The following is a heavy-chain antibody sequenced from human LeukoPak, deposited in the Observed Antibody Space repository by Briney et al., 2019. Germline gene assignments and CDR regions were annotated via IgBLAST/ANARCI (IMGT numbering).Heavy chain of an antibody. V-gene: IGHV4-39*07. D-gene: IGHD2-21*02. CDR2: VYYSGST. J-gene: IGHJ4*02. Sequence: SETLSLTCTVSGGSISSSSYHWGWLRQPPGKGPEWIGSVYYSGSTYYNPSLKSRVTISVDTSKNQFSLKLSSVTAADTAVYYCARESGGVVTVTAYYFDYWGQGTLVTVSS. CDR1: GGSISSSSYH. CDR3: ARESGGVVTVTAYYFDY.